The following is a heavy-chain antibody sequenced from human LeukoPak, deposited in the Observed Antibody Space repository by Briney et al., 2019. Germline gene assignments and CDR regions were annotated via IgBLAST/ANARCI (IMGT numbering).Heavy chain of an antibody. Sequence: SQTLSLTCSVSGGSISSGLYSWNWIRQPPGKGLEWIGDILSSGSTYYNASLRSRLNMSLDKSKNHFSLNLNSVTAADTAVYYCARAPRGYDRGYFDLWGRGALVTVSS. J-gene: IGHJ2*01. D-gene: IGHD5-12*01. V-gene: IGHV4-30-2*01. CDR3: ARAPRGYDRGYFDL. CDR1: GGSISSGLYS. CDR2: ILSSGST.